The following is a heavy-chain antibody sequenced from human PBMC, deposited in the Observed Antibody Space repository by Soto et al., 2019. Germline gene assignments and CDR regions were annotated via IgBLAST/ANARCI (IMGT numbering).Heavy chain of an antibody. V-gene: IGHV4-59*01. D-gene: IGHD2-15*01. J-gene: IGHJ3*02. CDR3: AIDRRDCTGGSCYAFDI. CDR1: GGSISSYY. CDR2: ISYSGST. Sequence: SETLSFTCTVSGGSISSYYWSWLRQPPGKGLEWIGYISYSGSTNYNPSLKSRVTISVATSKNQFSLKLSSVPAADTAVSYCAIDRRDCTGGSCYAFDIWGQGTMVTVAS.